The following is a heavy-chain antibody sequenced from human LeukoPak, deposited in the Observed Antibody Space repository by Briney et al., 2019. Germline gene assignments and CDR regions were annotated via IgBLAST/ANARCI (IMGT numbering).Heavy chain of an antibody. CDR1: GFSFSSYS. CDR3: ASAGSGWSLGDY. V-gene: IGHV3-48*02. CDR2: ISSSSSTI. Sequence: PWGSLTLSCAASGFSFSSYSMNWVGQAPGKGLEWVSYISSSSSTIYYADSVKGRFTISRDNAKNSLYLQMNSLRDEDTAVYYCASAGSGWSLGDYWGQGTLVTVSS. D-gene: IGHD6-19*01. J-gene: IGHJ4*02.